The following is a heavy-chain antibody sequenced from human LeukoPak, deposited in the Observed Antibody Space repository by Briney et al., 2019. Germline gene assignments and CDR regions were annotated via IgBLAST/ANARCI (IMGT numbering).Heavy chain of an antibody. CDR1: GFTFSSYW. V-gene: IGHV3-7*03. J-gene: IGHJ4*02. D-gene: IGHD6-13*01. Sequence: GGSLRLSCAASGFTFSSYWMSWVRQAPGEGLEWVAKINQVGTEKAYVDSVGGRFTISRDNAKNSLFLQMNSLRAEDTAVYYCARGPLIAAAGTWWGQGTLVTVSS. CDR3: ARGPLIAAAGTW. CDR2: INQVGTEK.